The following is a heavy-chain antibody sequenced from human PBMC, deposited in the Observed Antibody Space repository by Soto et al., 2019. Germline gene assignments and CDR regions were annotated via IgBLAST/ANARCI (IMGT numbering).Heavy chain of an antibody. CDR3: AKDLGWGLLWFGESLHGMDV. J-gene: IGHJ6*02. CDR1: GFTFSSYG. CDR2: ISYDGSNK. Sequence: GGSLRLSCAASGFTFSSYGMHWVRQAPGKGLEWVAVISYDGSNKYYADSVKGRFTISRDNSKNTLYLQMNSLRAEDTAVYYCAKDLGWGLLWFGESLHGMDVWGQGTTVTVSS. D-gene: IGHD3-10*01. V-gene: IGHV3-30*18.